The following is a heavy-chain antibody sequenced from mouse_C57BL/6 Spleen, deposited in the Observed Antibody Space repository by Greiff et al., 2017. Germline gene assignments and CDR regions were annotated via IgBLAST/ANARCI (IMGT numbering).Heavy chain of an antibody. CDR3: AMIHYAMDY. CDR2: IDPSDSYT. D-gene: IGHD2-4*01. Sequence: VQLQQPGAELVMPGASVKLSCKASGYTFTSYWMHWVKQRPGQGLEWIGEIDPSDSYTNYNQKFKGKSTLTVDKSSSTAYMQLSSLTSEDSAVYYCAMIHYAMDYWGQGTSVTVSS. V-gene: IGHV1-69*01. J-gene: IGHJ4*01. CDR1: GYTFTSYW.